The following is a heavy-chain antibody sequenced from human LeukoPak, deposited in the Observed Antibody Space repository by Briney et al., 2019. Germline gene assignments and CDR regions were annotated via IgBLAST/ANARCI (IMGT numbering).Heavy chain of an antibody. CDR3: ARGVGLLWFGEFVSSQNWFDP. Sequence: TSETLSLTCAVSGGSISSNNWWGWVRQPPGKGLEWIGEIYHSGSPNYNPSLKSRVTISVDKSRNHFSLNLSSVTAADTAVYYCARGVGLLWFGEFVSSQNWFDPWGQGTLVTVSS. CDR1: GGSISSNNW. D-gene: IGHD3-10*01. CDR2: IYHSGSP. V-gene: IGHV4-4*02. J-gene: IGHJ5*02.